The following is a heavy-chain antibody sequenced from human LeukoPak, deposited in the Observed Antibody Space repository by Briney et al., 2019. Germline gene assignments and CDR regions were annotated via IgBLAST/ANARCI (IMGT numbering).Heavy chain of an antibody. CDR2: IYYSGST. CDR3: ARDGRGLGFYYYYMDV. CDR1: GDSISSYY. Sequence: SETLSLTCTVSGDSISSYYWGWIRQPPGKGLEFIGSIYYSGSTYYNPSLKSRVTISVDTSKNQFSLKLSSVTAADTAVYYCARDGRGLGFYYYYMDVWGKGTTVTVSS. J-gene: IGHJ6*03. V-gene: IGHV4-39*07.